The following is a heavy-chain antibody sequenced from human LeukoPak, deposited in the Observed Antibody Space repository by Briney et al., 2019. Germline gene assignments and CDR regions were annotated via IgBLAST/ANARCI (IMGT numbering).Heavy chain of an antibody. D-gene: IGHD6-19*01. CDR3: ARVPSYSSGWKDYYYGMDV. CDR2: INTNTGNP. V-gene: IGHV7-4-1*02. CDR1: GGTFSSYA. Sequence: ASVTVSCKASGGTFSSYAISWVRQAPGQGLEWMGWINTNTGNPTYAQGFTGRFVFSLDTSVSTAYLQISSLKAEDTAVYYCARVPSYSSGWKDYYYGMDVWGQGTTVTVSS. J-gene: IGHJ6*02.